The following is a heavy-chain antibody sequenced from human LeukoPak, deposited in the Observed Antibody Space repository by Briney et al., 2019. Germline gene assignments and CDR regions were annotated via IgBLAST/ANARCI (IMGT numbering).Heavy chain of an antibody. CDR1: GDTFTSYD. Sequence: ASVKVSCKASGDTFTSYDIMWVRQVTGQGLEWMGWIYPNTGNTGYAQKFQGRVTITRNTSISTAYMELSTLRSEDTAVYYCAREGRSGSYGFDYWGQGTLVTVSS. V-gene: IGHV1-8*01. CDR2: IYPNTGNT. J-gene: IGHJ4*02. CDR3: AREGRSGSYGFDY. D-gene: IGHD1-26*01.